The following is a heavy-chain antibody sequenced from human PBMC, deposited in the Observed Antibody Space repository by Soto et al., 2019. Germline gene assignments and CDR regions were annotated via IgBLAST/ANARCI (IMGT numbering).Heavy chain of an antibody. V-gene: IGHV4-61*01. Sequence: SETLSLTCTVSGGSVSSGSYYWSWIRQPPGKGLEWIGYIYYSGSTNYNPSLKSRVTISVDTSKNQFSLKLSSVTAADTAVYYCAREHLEQQLDDSYYYYGMDVWGQGTTVTVSS. CDR2: IYYSGST. CDR1: GGSVSSGSYY. CDR3: AREHLEQQLDDSYYYYGMDV. J-gene: IGHJ6*02. D-gene: IGHD6-13*01.